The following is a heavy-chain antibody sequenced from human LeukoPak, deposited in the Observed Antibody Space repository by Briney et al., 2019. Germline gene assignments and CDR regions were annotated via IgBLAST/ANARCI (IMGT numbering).Heavy chain of an antibody. CDR2: ISSSGSTI. Sequence: GGSLRLSCAASGFTFSDYYMSWIRQAPGKGLEWVSYISSSGSTIYYADSVKGRFTISRDNAKSSLYLQMNSLRAEDTAVYYCARDHRYDFWSGYYTYWGQGTLVTVSS. J-gene: IGHJ4*02. CDR3: ARDHRYDFWSGYYTY. CDR1: GFTFSDYY. D-gene: IGHD3-3*01. V-gene: IGHV3-11*04.